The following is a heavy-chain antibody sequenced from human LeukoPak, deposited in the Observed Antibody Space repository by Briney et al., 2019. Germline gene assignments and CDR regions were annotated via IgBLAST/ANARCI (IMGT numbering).Heavy chain of an antibody. D-gene: IGHD6-19*01. Sequence: SETLSLTCAVYGGSFSGYYWSWIRQPPGKGLEWIGYIYYSGSTNYNPSLKSRVTISVDTSKNQFSLKLSSVTAADTAVYYCARVSRYSSGWYYYYYYYMDVWGKGTTVTVSS. CDR3: ARVSRYSSGWYYYYYYYMDV. J-gene: IGHJ6*03. CDR1: GGSFSGYY. V-gene: IGHV4-59*01. CDR2: IYYSGST.